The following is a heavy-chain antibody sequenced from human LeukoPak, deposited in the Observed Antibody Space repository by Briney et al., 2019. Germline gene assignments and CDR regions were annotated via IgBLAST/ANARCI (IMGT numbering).Heavy chain of an antibody. CDR2: ISGSGDTT. D-gene: IGHD6-13*01. J-gene: IGHJ3*02. V-gene: IGHV3-23*01. Sequence: GGSLRLSCAASGFTFSSCVMSWVRQAPGKGLEWVSAISGSGDTTYYAESVRGRFTISRDISKNTLYLQMKSLRAEDTAVYYCARDLSVVSSSSWYSISAFDIWGQGTMVTVSS. CDR3: ARDLSVVSSSSWYSISAFDI. CDR1: GFTFSSCV.